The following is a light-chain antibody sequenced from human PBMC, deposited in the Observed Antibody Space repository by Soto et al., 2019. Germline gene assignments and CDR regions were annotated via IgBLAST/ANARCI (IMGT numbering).Light chain of an antibody. CDR1: QSVSSY. CDR3: QQRRNCPPRFT. V-gene: IGKV3-11*01. CDR2: DAS. J-gene: IGKJ3*01. Sequence: EIVLTQSPATLSLSPGERATLSCRASQSVSSYLAWYQQKPGQAPRLLIYDASNRATGIPARFSGSGSGTDFTLTISIREPEDFAVYYCQQRRNCPPRFTFGPGTKVDIK.